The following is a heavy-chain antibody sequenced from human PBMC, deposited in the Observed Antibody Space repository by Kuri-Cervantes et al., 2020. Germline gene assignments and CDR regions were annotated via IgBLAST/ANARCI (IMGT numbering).Heavy chain of an antibody. Sequence: SGPTLVKPTQTLTLTCTLSGFSLSTSGVGVGWIRQPPGKALEWLALIYWNDDKRYSPSLKSRLTITKDTSKNQVVLTMTNMDPVDTATYYCAHCTLVQTGPYGMDVWGQGTTVTVSS. CDR3: AHCTLVQTGPYGMDV. V-gene: IGHV2-5*01. D-gene: IGHD4/OR15-4a*01. CDR2: IYWNDDK. J-gene: IGHJ6*02. CDR1: GFSLSTSGVG.